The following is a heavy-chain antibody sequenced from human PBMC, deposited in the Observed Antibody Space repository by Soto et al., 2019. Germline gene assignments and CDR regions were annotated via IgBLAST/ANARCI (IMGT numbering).Heavy chain of an antibody. CDR1: GFTFSSYG. Sequence: QVQLVESGGGVVQPGRSLRLSCAASGFTFSSYGMHWVRQAPGKGLEWVAVISYDGSNKYYADSVKGQFTISRDNSKNTLYLQMNSLRAEDTAVYYCAKGSITMVRGVNDAFDIWGQGTMVTVSS. CDR2: ISYDGSNK. V-gene: IGHV3-30*18. D-gene: IGHD3-10*01. J-gene: IGHJ3*02. CDR3: AKGSITMVRGVNDAFDI.